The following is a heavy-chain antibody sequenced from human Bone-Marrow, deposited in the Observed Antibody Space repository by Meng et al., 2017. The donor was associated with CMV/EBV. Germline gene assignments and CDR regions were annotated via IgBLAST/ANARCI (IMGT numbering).Heavy chain of an antibody. CDR3: ARDLPYYSLWGLNAFDL. V-gene: IGHV1-69*10. D-gene: IGHD3-16*01. CDR1: GGTFSTYV. CDR2: TTPNLGIA. J-gene: IGHJ3*01. Sequence: SVKVSCKASGGTFSTYVIQWVRQAPGQGLEWMGGTTPNLGIATYAQKFLGRVTNTADKSTSTAYMAVSSLRSEDTAVYYCARDLPYYSLWGLNAFDLWGQGTLVTVS.